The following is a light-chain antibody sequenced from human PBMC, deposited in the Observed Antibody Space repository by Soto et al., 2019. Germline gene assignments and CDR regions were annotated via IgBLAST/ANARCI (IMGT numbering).Light chain of an antibody. CDR3: CSYAGSGNYWL. CDR1: NNDVGAFHL. V-gene: IGLV2-23*02. J-gene: IGLJ2*01. CDR2: GVT. Sequence: QSALTQPASVSGSPGQSITISCTGTNNDVGAFHLVSWYQQHPVKAPKLIIFGVTERPSGVSNRFSGSKSANTASLTISGLQAEDEGDYYCCSYAGSGNYWLFGGGTKVTVL.